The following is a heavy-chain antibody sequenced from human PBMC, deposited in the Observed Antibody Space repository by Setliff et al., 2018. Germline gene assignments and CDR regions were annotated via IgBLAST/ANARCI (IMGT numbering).Heavy chain of an antibody. Sequence: SETLSLTCAASGGTFSYYYWTWIRQPPGKGLEWIGEINHNGSTSYNPSLESRVTISIDTSKNQFSLNLRYVTAADTGLYYCARGRNIKLRLLDSWGQGKLVTVSS. D-gene: IGHD1-20*01. CDR3: ARGRNIKLRLLDS. V-gene: IGHV4-34*01. CDR1: GGTFSYYY. J-gene: IGHJ4*02. CDR2: INHNGST.